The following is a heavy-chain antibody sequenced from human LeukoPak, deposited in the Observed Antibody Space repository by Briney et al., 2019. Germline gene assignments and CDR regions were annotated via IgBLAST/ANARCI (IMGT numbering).Heavy chain of an antibody. CDR3: TTDRLWGVWRQSNSFDY. CDR2: IKSKTDGGEA. Sequence: PGGSLRLSCQASGFTFNNAWMSWVRRAPGKGLEWVGRIKSKTDGGEADYAESVKGRFTISRDDSKNTLYLQMNSLKTEDTALYFCTTDRLWGVWRQSNSFDYWGQGTLVAVSS. D-gene: IGHD3-3*01. V-gene: IGHV3-15*01. J-gene: IGHJ4*02. CDR1: GFTFNNAW.